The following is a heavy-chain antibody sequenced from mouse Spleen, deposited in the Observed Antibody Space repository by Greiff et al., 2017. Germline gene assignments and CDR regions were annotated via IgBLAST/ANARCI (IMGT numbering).Heavy chain of an antibody. V-gene: IGHV1-42*01. D-gene: IGHD2-3*01. Sequence: EVQLQQSGPELVKPGASVKISCKASGYSFTGYYMNWVKQSPEKSLEWIGEINPSTGGTTYNQKFQAKATLTVDKSSSTAYMQLKSLTSEDSAVYYCARRWLLYDFDYWGQGTTLTVSA. CDR2: INPSTGGT. CDR3: ARRWLLYDFDY. J-gene: IGHJ2*01. CDR1: GYSFTGYY.